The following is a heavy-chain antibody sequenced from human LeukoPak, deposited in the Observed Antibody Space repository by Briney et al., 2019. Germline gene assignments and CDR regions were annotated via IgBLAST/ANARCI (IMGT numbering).Heavy chain of an antibody. D-gene: IGHD3-9*01. J-gene: IGHJ4*02. V-gene: IGHV5-10-1*01. CDR3: ANYYDILTGYYN. Sequence: GESLKISCKGSEYSFTNYWIGWVRQMPGKGLEWMGRIDPSDSYTNYSPSFQGHVTISADKSISTAYLQWSSLKASDTAMYYCANYYDILTGYYNWGQGTLVTVSS. CDR1: EYSFTNYW. CDR2: IDPSDSYT.